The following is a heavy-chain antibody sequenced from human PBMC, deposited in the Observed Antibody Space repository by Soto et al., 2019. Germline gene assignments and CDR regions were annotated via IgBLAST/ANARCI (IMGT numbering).Heavy chain of an antibody. CDR3: AKDMYYYDSSGYFEYFQH. CDR2: ISGSGGST. Sequence: GGSLRLSCAASGFTFGSYAMSWVRQAPGKGLEWVSAISGSGGSTYYADSVKGRFTISRDNSKNTLYLQMNSLRVEDTAVYYCAKDMYYYDSSGYFEYFQHWGQGA. D-gene: IGHD3-22*01. V-gene: IGHV3-23*01. CDR1: GFTFGSYA. J-gene: IGHJ1*01.